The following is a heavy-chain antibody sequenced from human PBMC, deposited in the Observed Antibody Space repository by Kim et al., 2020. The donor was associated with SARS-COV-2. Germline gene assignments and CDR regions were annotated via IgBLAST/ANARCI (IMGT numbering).Heavy chain of an antibody. CDR3: TKDPGYGLGVDFDP. D-gene: IGHD2-15*01. J-gene: IGHJ5*02. Sequence: GGSLRLSCAAFGFTVSDNYMSWVRQAPGKGLEWVSVISTGGNTYYADSVRGRFTISRDKSRNALFLQMNSLTAEDTAVYHCTKDPGYGLGVDFDPWGLGIRVTVSS. CDR2: ISTGGNT. V-gene: IGHV3-66*02. CDR1: GFTVSDNY.